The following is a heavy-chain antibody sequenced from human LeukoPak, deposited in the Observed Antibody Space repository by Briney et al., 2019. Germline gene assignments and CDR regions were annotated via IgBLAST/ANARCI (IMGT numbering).Heavy chain of an antibody. CDR1: GYTFTSYS. D-gene: IGHD3-3*01. CDR2: ISAYNGNT. V-gene: IGHV1-18*01. Sequence: GASVKVSCKASGYTFTSYSISWVRQAPGQGLEWMGWISAYNGNTNYAQKLQGRVTMTTDTSTSTAYMELRSLRSDDTAVYYCARAQWRILEWLRFDPWGQGTLVTVSS. J-gene: IGHJ5*02. CDR3: ARAQWRILEWLRFDP.